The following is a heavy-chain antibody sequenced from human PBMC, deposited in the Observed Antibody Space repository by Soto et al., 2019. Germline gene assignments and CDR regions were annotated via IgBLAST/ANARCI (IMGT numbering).Heavy chain of an antibody. J-gene: IGHJ3*02. Sequence: QVQLQESGPGLVKPSQTLSLTCTVSGGYISTGGHDWSRIRQHPGRGLEWIGYIYHSGMTFSNASHQSRAAISIGTSENQFSLKLRSVTVADTAVYYRATVRWELHDAFDIWGHGTMVSVSS. CDR1: GGYISTGGHD. CDR3: ATVRWELHDAFDI. V-gene: IGHV4-31*03. CDR2: IYHSGMT. D-gene: IGHD4-17*01.